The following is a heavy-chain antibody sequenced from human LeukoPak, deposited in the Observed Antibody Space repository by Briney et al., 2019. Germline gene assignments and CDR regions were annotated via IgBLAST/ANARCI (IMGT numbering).Heavy chain of an antibody. V-gene: IGHV3-21*01. D-gene: IGHD1-1*01. CDR1: GFTFSNFN. CDR2: VSIGSTHI. CDR3: AGGLRYNDAFDI. J-gene: IGHJ3*02. Sequence: GGSLRLSCAASGFTFSNFNMNWVRQAPGKGLEWVSTVSIGSTHILYADSVKGRFTISRDNAKNSLYLQMNSLRVEDTAVYYCAGGLRYNDAFDIWGQGTMVTVSS.